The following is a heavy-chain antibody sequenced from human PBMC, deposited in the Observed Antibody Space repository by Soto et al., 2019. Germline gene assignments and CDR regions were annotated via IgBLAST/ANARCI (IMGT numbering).Heavy chain of an antibody. J-gene: IGHJ4*02. Sequence: QVQLVQSGAEVKKPGASVKVSCKASGYTFTSYGISWVRQVPGQGLEWMGWISAYNGNAHYVEKFQGRVTLTTDTSTSTAYMERRSLRSDDTAVYYCARVHCSGYGWYFVDYWRQGTLVNVSS. V-gene: IGHV1-18*01. CDR1: GYTFTSYG. CDR2: ISAYNGNA. CDR3: ARVHCSGYGWYFVDY. D-gene: IGHD2-15*01.